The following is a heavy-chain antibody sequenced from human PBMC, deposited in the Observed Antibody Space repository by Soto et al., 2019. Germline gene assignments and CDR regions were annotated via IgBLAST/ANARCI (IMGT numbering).Heavy chain of an antibody. CDR2: ISSSGSTI. D-gene: IGHD6-13*01. CDR3: ARDSSSWYSYGMDV. V-gene: IGHV3-48*03. Sequence: GGSLRLSCAASGFTFSSYEMNWVRQAPGKGLEWVSYISSSGSTIYYADSVKGRFTISRDNAKNSLYLQMNSLRAEDTAVYYSARDSSSWYSYGMDVWGQGTAVTFS. J-gene: IGHJ6*02. CDR1: GFTFSSYE.